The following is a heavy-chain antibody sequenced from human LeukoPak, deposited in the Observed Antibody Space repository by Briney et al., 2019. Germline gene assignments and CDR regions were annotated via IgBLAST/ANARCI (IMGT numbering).Heavy chain of an antibody. CDR2: ISSQENYV. J-gene: IGHJ4*02. Sequence: GGSLRLSCAASGFTFSKYTTNWVRQAPGKGLEWVASISSQENYVYYADSMKGRFTISRDNANNSLNLQLDSLRAEDTAVYYCARAILTVSGTALFYLDFWGQGTLVTVSP. CDR1: GFTFSKYT. V-gene: IGHV3-21*01. CDR3: ARAILTVSGTALFYLDF. D-gene: IGHD6-19*01.